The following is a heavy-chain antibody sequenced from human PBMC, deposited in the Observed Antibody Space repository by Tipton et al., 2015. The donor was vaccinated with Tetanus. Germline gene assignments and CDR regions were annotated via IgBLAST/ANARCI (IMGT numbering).Heavy chain of an antibody. CDR1: GFAFSTFG. CDR2: VAYDGNNK. D-gene: IGHD3-10*01. CDR3: ARDGFYYGSGSYYRAF. Sequence: SLRLSCAASGFAFSTFGMHRVRQAPGKGLEWVALVAYDGNNKYYADSVKGRFTISRDNSKDTLYLQMNSLRPEDTAVYYCARDGFYYGSGSYYRAFWGQGTPVTVSP. V-gene: IGHV3-30*03. J-gene: IGHJ4*02.